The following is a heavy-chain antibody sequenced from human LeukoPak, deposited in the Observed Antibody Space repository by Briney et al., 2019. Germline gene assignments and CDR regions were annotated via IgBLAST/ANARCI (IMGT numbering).Heavy chain of an antibody. CDR2: IYTSGST. V-gene: IGHV4-4*07. CDR3: ARGIESYGDYGY. CDR1: GGSISSYF. Sequence: SETLSLTCSVSGGSISSYFWSWIRQPAGKGLEWIGRIYTSGSTNYNPSLKSRVTMSVDTSKNQFSLKLSSLTAADTAIYYCARGIESYGDYGYWGQGILVTVSS. D-gene: IGHD4-17*01. J-gene: IGHJ4*02.